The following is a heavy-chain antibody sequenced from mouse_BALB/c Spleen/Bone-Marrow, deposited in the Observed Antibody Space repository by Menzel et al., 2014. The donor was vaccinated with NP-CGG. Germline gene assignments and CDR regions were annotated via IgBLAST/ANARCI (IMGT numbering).Heavy chain of an antibody. J-gene: IGHJ2*01. CDR2: ISYDGSN. CDR3: ARGGYGFPFDY. Sequence: VQLQQSGPGLVKPSQSLSLTSSVTGYSITSGYYWNWIRQFPGNKLEWMGYISYDGSNNYNPSLKNRISITRDTSKNQFFLKLNSVTTEDTATYYCARGGYGFPFDYWGQGTTLTVSS. D-gene: IGHD2-10*02. V-gene: IGHV3-6*02. CDR1: GYSITSGYY.